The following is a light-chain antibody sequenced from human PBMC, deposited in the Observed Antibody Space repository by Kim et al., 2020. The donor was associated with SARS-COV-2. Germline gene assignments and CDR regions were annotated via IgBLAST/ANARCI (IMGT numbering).Light chain of an antibody. CDR1: QGISSY. CDR3: QQYYTYPYT. CDR2: AAS. V-gene: IGKV1-8*01. J-gene: IGKJ2*01. Sequence: AIRITQSPSSLSASTGDRVTITCRASQGISSYLVWYQQKPGKAPELLIYAASTLQSGVPSRFSGSGSGTDFTLTISCLQSEDFATYYCQQYYTYPYTFGQGTKLEI.